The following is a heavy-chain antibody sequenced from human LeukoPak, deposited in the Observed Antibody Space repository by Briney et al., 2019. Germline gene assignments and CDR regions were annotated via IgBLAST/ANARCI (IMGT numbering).Heavy chain of an antibody. V-gene: IGHV1-69*06. J-gene: IGHJ1*01. CDR2: IIPIFGTA. Sequence: AASVKVSCRASGGTFSSYAIGCVRQGPGEGLEWGGGIIPIFGTANYAQRFQGRLTITADKSTSTAYMELSRLRSEDTAIYYCARASYYYDTSGYFPEYFQHWGQGTLVTVSS. D-gene: IGHD3-22*01. CDR1: GGTFSSYA. CDR3: ARASYYYDTSGYFPEYFQH.